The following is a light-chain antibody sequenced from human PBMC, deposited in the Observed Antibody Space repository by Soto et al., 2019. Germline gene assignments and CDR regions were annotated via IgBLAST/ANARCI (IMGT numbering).Light chain of an antibody. J-gene: IGKJ5*01. CDR3: QQYDTSPPT. CDR1: QPITSRY. CDR2: RTF. Sequence: IVVTQSPGTLSLSPGERATLSCRARQPITSRYLAWYQHQPGQAPRLLIYRTFARAPGIPDRFSGGGSGTDFTLTISRLEREDFAVYYCQQYDTSPPTFGQGTRLEIK. V-gene: IGKV3-20*01.